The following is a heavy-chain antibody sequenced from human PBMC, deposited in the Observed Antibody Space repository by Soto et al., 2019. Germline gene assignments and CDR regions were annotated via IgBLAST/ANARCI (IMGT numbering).Heavy chain of an antibody. CDR3: ARDSVWSGYGGLTYGMDV. Sequence: PGGSLRLSCAAAGFTFSSYGMHWVRQAPGKGLEWVAVIWYDGSNKYYADSVKGRFTISRDNSKNTLYLQMNSLRAEDTAVYYCARDSVWSGYGGLTYGMDVWGQGTTVTVSS. CDR2: IWYDGSNK. CDR1: GFTFSSYG. D-gene: IGHD3-3*01. V-gene: IGHV3-33*01. J-gene: IGHJ6*02.